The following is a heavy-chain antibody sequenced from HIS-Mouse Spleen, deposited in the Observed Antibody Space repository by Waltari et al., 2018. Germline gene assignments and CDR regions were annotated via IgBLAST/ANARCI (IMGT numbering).Heavy chain of an antibody. D-gene: IGHD5-18*01. Sequence: QLQLQESGPGLVKPSETLSLTCTVSGGSISSSSYYWGWIRQPPGKGLEWIGSIYYSGSTYYNPSLKSRVTMTTDTSTSTAYMELRSLRSDDTAVYYCARDSVTHFDYWGQGTLVTVSS. CDR3: ARDSVTHFDY. CDR2: IYYSGST. J-gene: IGHJ4*02. CDR1: GGSISSSSYY. V-gene: IGHV4-39*02.